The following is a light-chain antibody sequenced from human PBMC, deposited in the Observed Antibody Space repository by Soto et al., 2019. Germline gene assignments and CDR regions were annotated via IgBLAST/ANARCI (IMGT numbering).Light chain of an antibody. CDR3: RSYAGNNIDVV. V-gene: IGLV2-8*01. CDR2: EVN. Sequence: QSALTQPPSASGSPGQSGTISCTGTSNDIGGYVYVSWYQQYQGKAPKLMIYEVNKRASGVPDRFSGSKSGNTASLTVSGLEAVDEADYYCRSYAGNNIDVVFGGGTKLTVL. CDR1: SNDIGGYVY. J-gene: IGLJ2*01.